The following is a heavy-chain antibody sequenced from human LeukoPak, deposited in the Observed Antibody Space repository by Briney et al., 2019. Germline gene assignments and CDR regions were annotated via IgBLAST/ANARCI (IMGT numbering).Heavy chain of an antibody. CDR2: ISSSGSTI. CDR3: ARAKRDHPVISTYIAAAKPPQH. CDR1: GFTFSDYY. J-gene: IGHJ1*01. D-gene: IGHD6-13*01. V-gene: IGHV3-11*04. Sequence: GGSLRLSCAASGFTFSDYYMSWIRQAPGKGLEWVSYISSSGSTIYYADSVKGRFTISRDNAKNSLYLQMNSLRAEDTAVYYCARAKRDHPVISTYIAAAKPPQHWGQGTLVTVSS.